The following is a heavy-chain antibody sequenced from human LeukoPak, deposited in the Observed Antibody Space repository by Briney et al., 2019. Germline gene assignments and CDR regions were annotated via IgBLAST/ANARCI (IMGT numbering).Heavy chain of an antibody. CDR1: GFTFSDHY. V-gene: IGHV3-72*01. CDR3: ASPVGATTVRAFDI. CDR2: SRNKPNYYTT. J-gene: IGHJ3*02. D-gene: IGHD1-26*01. Sequence: GGSLRLSCAASGFTFSDHYMDWVRQAPGKGLEWVGRSRNKPNYYTTEYAASVKGRFTISRDDSKNSLYLQMNSLKTEDTAVYYCASPVGATTVRAFDIWGQGTMVTVSS.